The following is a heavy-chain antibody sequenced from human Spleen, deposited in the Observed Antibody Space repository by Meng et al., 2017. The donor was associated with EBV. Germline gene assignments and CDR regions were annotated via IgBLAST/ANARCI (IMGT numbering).Heavy chain of an antibody. Sequence: QVQLVQSGAEVKKPGASAKVSCKASGYTFGTYDINWVRQARGQGLEWMGWINPQRGNTGYAQKFQGRVAMSTDSSISTAYMDLSSLRSDDTAVYYCALNLFSPEYYFDFWGQGTLVTVSS. CDR1: GYTFGTYD. CDR2: INPQRGNT. J-gene: IGHJ4*02. CDR3: ALNLFSPEYYFDF. V-gene: IGHV1-8*01.